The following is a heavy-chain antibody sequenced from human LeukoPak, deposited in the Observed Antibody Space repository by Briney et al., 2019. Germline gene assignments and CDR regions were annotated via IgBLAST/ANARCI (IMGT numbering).Heavy chain of an antibody. CDR1: GGTFSSYA. CDR2: IIPIFDTA. D-gene: IGHD2-15*01. CDR3: ASLHCSGGSCYFY. J-gene: IGHJ4*02. Sequence: SVKVSFKASGGTFSSYAISWVRQAPGQGLEWMGRIIPIFDTANYAQKFQGRVTITTDESTSTAYMELSSLRSEDTAVYYCASLHCSGGSCYFYWGQGTLVTVSS. V-gene: IGHV1-69*05.